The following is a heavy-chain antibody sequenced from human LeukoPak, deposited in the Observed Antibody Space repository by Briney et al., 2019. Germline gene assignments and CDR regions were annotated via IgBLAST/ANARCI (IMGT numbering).Heavy chain of an antibody. Sequence: ASVKVSCKASGYTFTSYGISWVRQAPGQGLEWMGWINTNTGNPTYAQGFTGRFVFSLDTSVSTAYLQISSPKAEDTAVYYCARAKDYYGSGSYYLFDYWGQGTLVTVSS. J-gene: IGHJ4*02. CDR2: INTNTGNP. V-gene: IGHV7-4-1*02. D-gene: IGHD3-10*01. CDR3: ARAKDYYGSGSYYLFDY. CDR1: GYTFTSYG.